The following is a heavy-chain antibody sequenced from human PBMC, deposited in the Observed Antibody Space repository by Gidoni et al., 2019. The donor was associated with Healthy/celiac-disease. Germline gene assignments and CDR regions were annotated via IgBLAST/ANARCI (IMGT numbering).Heavy chain of an antibody. CDR3: ARDLRRSSSSRDWFDP. V-gene: IGHV1-46*01. Sequence: QVQLVQSGAEVKKHGASVKVSCKASGYTFTSYYMHWVRQAPGQGLEWMGIINPSGGSTSYAQKFQGRVTMTRDTSTSTVYMELSSLRSEDTAVYYCARDLRRSSSSRDWFDPWGQGTLVTVSS. CDR2: INPSGGST. CDR1: GYTFTSYY. D-gene: IGHD6-13*01. J-gene: IGHJ5*02.